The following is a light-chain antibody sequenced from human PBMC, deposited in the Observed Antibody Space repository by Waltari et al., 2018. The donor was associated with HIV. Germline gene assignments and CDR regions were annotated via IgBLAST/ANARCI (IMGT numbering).Light chain of an antibody. CDR3: QSHDRSLSGPWV. J-gene: IGLJ3*02. V-gene: IGLV1-40*01. CDR1: SSTLGAGYA. CDR2: SNI. Sequence: QSVLTQPPSVSGAPGQTVTISCAGSSSTLGAGYAVHWYKQVPGTSPKLVIYSNINRPSGVPDRFSASKSGTSASLAITGLQAEDEAHYYCQSHDRSLSGPWVFGGGTKLTVL.